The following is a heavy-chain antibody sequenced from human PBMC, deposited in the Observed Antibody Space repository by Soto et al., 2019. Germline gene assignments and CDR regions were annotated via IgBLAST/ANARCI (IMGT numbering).Heavy chain of an antibody. D-gene: IGHD4-17*01. CDR1: GGSISSGGYS. V-gene: IGHV4-30-2*01. J-gene: IGHJ3*02. Sequence: PSETLSLTCAVSGGSISSGGYSWGWIRHPPGKGLEWIGYIYHSGSTYYNPSLKSRVTISVDRSKNQFSLKLSSVTAADTAVYYCARDTYGGGIWGRGTMVTVSS. CDR2: IYHSGST. CDR3: ARDTYGGGI.